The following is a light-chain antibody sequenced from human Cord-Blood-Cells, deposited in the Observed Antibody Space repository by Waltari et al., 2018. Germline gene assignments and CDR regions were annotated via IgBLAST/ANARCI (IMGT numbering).Light chain of an antibody. CDR1: SSNIGSNY. CDR2: RNK. CDR3: AAWDDSLSGPV. J-gene: IGLJ3*02. Sequence: QSVLTQPPSASGTPGQRVTISCSGSSSNIGSNYVYWYQQLPGTAPKLLIYRNKQRPSGVPDPFSGSKSGTSASLAISGLRSEDEADYYCAAWDDSLSGPVFGGGTKLTVL. V-gene: IGLV1-47*01.